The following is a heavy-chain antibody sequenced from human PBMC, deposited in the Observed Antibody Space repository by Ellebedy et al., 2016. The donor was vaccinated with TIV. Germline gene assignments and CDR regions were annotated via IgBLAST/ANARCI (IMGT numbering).Heavy chain of an antibody. CDR2: ISGSGGST. D-gene: IGHD3-10*01. J-gene: IGHJ5*02. CDR1: GFTFSSYA. V-gene: IGHV3-23*01. Sequence: GGSLRLSCAASGFTFSSYAMSWVRQAPGKGLEWVSAISGSGGSTYYADSVKGRFTISRDNSKNTLYLQMNSLRAEDTAVYYCAKDWGLLWFGELFVDPWGQGTLVTVSS. CDR3: AKDWGLLWFGELFVDP.